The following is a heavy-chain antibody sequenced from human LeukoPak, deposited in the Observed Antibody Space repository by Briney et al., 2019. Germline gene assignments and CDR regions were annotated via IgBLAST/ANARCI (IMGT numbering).Heavy chain of an antibody. V-gene: IGHV3-33*01. CDR2: KSPHANYE. J-gene: IGHJ4*02. CDR1: GYPFSDYG. D-gene: IGHD2-2*03. Sequence: GGSLRLSCAASGYPFSDYGIHWVRQAPGKGLEWVAVKSPHANYEYYADSVQGRFTISRDDSKNTVYLQMNSLRDEDTAVYYRARDWIDRSLDYWGQETLVTVSS. CDR3: ARDWIDRSLDY.